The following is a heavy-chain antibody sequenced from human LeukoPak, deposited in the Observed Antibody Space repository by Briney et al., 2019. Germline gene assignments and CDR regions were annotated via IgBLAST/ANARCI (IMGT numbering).Heavy chain of an antibody. J-gene: IGHJ4*02. CDR1: GFTFSSYG. D-gene: IGHD3-10*01. CDR2: IWYDASNK. CDR3: ARVEGRFYGSGSYRGFDY. V-gene: IGHV3-33*01. Sequence: GGSLRLSCAASGFTFSSYGMHWVRQAPGKGLEWVAVIWYDASNKYYVDSVKGRFTISRDNSKNMLYLQMNSLRAEDTAVYYCARVEGRFYGSGSYRGFDYWGQGTLVTVSS.